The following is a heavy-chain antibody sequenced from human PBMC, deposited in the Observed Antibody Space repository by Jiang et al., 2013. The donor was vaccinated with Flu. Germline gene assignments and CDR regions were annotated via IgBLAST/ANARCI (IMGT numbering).Heavy chain of an antibody. V-gene: IGHV5-10-1*01. Sequence: IDPSDSYTNYSPSFQGHVTISADKSISTAYLQWSSLKASDTAMYYCARSQYCSSTSCYAWVYWGQGTLVTVSS. D-gene: IGHD2-2*01. CDR2: IDPSDSYT. CDR3: ARSQYCSSTSCYAWVY. J-gene: IGHJ4*02.